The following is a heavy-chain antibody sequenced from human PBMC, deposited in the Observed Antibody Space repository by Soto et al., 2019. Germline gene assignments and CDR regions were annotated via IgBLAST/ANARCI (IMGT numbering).Heavy chain of an antibody. CDR1: GFTFSSYA. CDR2: ISGSGGST. D-gene: IGHD1-26*01. J-gene: IGHJ5*02. V-gene: IGHV3-23*01. CDR3: AKGGQVGDTRGNCFDP. Sequence: EVQLLESGGGLVQPGGSLRLSCAASGFTFSSYAMSWVRQAPGKGLEWVSAISGSGGSTYYADSVKGRFPISRDNTHTTRDLQMNSLRTEDTAVYYCAKGGQVGDTRGNCFDPWGQGTLVTVSS.